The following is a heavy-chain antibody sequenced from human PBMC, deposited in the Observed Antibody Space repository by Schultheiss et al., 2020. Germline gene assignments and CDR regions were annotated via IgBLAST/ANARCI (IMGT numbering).Heavy chain of an antibody. CDR2: IYHSGST. Sequence: SETLSLTCAVSGGSISSSNWWSWVRQPPGKGLEWIGEIYHSGSTNYNPSLKSRVTISVDTSKNQFSLKLSSVTAADTAVYYCARQNIPNWFDPWGQGTLGTVSS. CDR3: ARQNIPNWFDP. CDR1: GGSISSSNW. J-gene: IGHJ5*02. V-gene: IGHV4-4*02. D-gene: IGHD2/OR15-2a*01.